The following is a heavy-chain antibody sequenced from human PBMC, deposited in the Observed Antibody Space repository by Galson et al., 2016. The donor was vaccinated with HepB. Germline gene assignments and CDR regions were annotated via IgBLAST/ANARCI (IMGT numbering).Heavy chain of an antibody. CDR3: ARVLTSYDYYGMDV. V-gene: IGHV3-53*01. CDR1: GFIVSSNS. CDR2: IYSGGAT. J-gene: IGHJ6*02. Sequence: SLRLSCAASGFIVSSNSMSWIRQAPGKGLEWVSLIYSGGATYNADSVKGRFTISRDNSKNTLYLQISSLRAEDTVVYYCARVLTSYDYYGMDVWVQGTTVTVSS.